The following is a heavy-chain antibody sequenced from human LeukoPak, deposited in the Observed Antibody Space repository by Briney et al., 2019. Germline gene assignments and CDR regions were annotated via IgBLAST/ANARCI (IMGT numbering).Heavy chain of an antibody. J-gene: IGHJ4*02. V-gene: IGHV3-23*01. D-gene: IGHD3-3*01. CDR2: ISGSGGST. CDR1: GFTFSSYA. CDR3: AKGGSTPRYYDFWSGYPNYYFDY. Sequence: GGSLRLSCAAFGFTFSSYAMSWVRQAPGKGLEWVSAISGSGGSTYYADSVKGRFTISRDNSKNTLYLQMNSLRAEDTAVYYCAKGGSTPRYYDFWSGYPNYYFDYWGQGTLVTVSS.